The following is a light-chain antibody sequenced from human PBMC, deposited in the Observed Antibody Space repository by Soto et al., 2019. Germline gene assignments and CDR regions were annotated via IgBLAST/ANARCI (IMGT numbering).Light chain of an antibody. CDR3: QKYHNAPPWT. CDR1: QDISNY. V-gene: IGKV1-27*01. J-gene: IGKJ1*01. CDR2: AAS. Sequence: DIQMTQSPSSLSASVGDRVTITCRASQDISNYLAWYQQKPGKGPKLLIYAASTLQSGVPPRFSGSGYKTDFTLTISSLQPEDVATYYCQKYHNAPPWTFGQGTRVEIK.